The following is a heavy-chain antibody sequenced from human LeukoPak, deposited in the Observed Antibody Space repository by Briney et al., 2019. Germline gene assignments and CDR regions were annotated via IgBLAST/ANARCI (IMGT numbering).Heavy chain of an antibody. V-gene: IGHV1-69*13. CDR2: TIPMFRKV. Sequence: SVKVSCKASGGTFSTNPISWVRQAPGQGLEWMGGTIPMFRKVNYAQKFQDRITITADESTSTAYLELSSLKSDDTAVYCCAGGEGQFLVPPDYWGQGTLVTVSS. D-gene: IGHD1-26*01. J-gene: IGHJ4*02. CDR3: AGGEGQFLVPPDY. CDR1: GGTFSTNP.